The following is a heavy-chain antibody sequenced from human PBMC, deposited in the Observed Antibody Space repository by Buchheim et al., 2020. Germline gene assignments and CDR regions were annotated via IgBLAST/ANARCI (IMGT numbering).Heavy chain of an antibody. CDR1: GFAVSDNS. J-gene: IGHJ6*02. V-gene: IGHV3-53*02. Sequence: EVQLVETGGGLIQPGGSLRLSCAVSGFAVSDNSVTWVRQAPGKGLEWVSVLYSAGYRYYAASMKGRFTISRDNFKNIVYLQMNSLRAEDTAVYYCARDRDGMDVWGQGTT. CDR2: LYSAGYR. CDR3: ARDRDGMDV.